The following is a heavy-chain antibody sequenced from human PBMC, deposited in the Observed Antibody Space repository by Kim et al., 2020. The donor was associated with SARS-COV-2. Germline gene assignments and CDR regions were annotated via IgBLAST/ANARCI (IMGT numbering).Heavy chain of an antibody. CDR3: ARGGSGIHLIYYYYYYGMDV. CDR2: INHSGST. V-gene: IGHV4-34*01. D-gene: IGHD2-15*01. Sequence: SETLSLTCAVYGGSFSGYYWSWIRQPPGKGLEWIGEINHSGSTNYNPSLKSRVTISVDTSKNQFSLKLSSVTAADTAVYYCARGGSGIHLIYYYYYYGMDVWGQGATVTVSS. CDR1: GGSFSGYY. J-gene: IGHJ6*02.